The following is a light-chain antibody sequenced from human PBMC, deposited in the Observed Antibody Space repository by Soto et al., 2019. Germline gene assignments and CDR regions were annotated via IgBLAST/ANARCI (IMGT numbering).Light chain of an antibody. CDR2: ENN. V-gene: IGLV1-51*02. Sequence: QSALTQPPSVSAAPGQKVTISCSGSSSNIGNNYVSWYQQLPGTAPKLLIYENNKRPSGIPDRFSGSKSGTSATLGITGLQTGDEADYYCGTWDSSPSVVVFGGGTKLTVL. J-gene: IGLJ2*01. CDR1: SSNIGNNY. CDR3: GTWDSSPSVVV.